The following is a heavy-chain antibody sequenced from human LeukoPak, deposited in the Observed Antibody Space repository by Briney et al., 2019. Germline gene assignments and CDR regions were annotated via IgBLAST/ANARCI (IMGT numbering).Heavy chain of an antibody. D-gene: IGHD5-18*01. J-gene: IGHJ4*02. CDR1: GFTFSSYG. Sequence: GRSLRLSCAASGFTFSSYGMHWVRQAPGKGLEWVSSISSSSSYIYYADSVKGRFTISRDNAKNSLYLQMNSLRAEDTAVYYCARVGLSGYYDFDYWGQGALVTVSS. CDR3: ARVGLSGYYDFDY. V-gene: IGHV3-21*01. CDR2: ISSSSSYI.